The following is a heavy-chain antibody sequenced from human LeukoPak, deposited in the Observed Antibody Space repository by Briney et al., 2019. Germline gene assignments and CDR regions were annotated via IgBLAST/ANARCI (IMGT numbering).Heavy chain of an antibody. CDR2: MNPNSDKT. V-gene: IGHV1-8*03. CDR1: GYTFNSYD. D-gene: IGHD1-26*01. CDR3: ARLRSYRVSYYYGMDV. J-gene: IGHJ6*02. Sequence: ASVKVSCKASGYTFNSYDINWVRQATGQGLEWMGYMNPNSDKTAYAQKFQGRISITTNTTIGTAYMELSSLRSEDTAVYYCARLRSYRVSYYYGMDVWGQGTTVTVSS.